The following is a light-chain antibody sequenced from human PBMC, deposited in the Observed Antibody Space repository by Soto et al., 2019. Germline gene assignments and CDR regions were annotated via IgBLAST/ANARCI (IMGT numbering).Light chain of an antibody. Sequence: DIQMTQSPSTLSASVGDRVTLTCRASQSISSWLAWYQQKPGQAPKLLIYDASSLESGVPSRFSGSGSGTEFTLTISSLHPDDFANYYCQQYNSYPLTFGGGTKVEIK. CDR1: QSISSW. CDR3: QQYNSYPLT. J-gene: IGKJ4*01. CDR2: DAS. V-gene: IGKV1-5*01.